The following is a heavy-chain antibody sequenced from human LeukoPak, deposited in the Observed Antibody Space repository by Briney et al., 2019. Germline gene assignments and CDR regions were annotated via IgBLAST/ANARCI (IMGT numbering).Heavy chain of an antibody. CDR2: INQDGSEK. CDR3: ARGGAARPDY. CDR1: GFTFVSHW. V-gene: IGHV3-7*01. D-gene: IGHD6-6*01. Sequence: PGGSLRLSCVASGFTFVSHWMTWVRQTPGKGLEWVANINQDGSEKHYVDSVKGRFTISRDNAKNSLYLQMNSLRAEDAAVYYCARGGAARPDYWGQGTLVTVFS. J-gene: IGHJ4*02.